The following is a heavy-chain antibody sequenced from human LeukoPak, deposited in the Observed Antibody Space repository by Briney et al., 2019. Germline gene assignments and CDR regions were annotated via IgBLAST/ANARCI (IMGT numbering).Heavy chain of an antibody. CDR2: INHGGST. Sequence: SETLSLTCAVYVGSFSGYYWSWIRQPPGKGLEWVGEINHGGSTNHNPSLKSRVTISVDTSKNQFSLKLNSVTAADTAVYYCARDWEYSSGWGDFDLWGRGTLVTVSS. V-gene: IGHV4-34*01. D-gene: IGHD6-19*01. J-gene: IGHJ2*01. CDR3: ARDWEYSSGWGDFDL. CDR1: VGSFSGYY.